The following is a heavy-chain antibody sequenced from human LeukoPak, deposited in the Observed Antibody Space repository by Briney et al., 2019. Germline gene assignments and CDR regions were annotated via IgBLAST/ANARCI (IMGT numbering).Heavy chain of an antibody. Sequence: GGSLRLSCVASGFTFSNYWMHWVRQPPGKGLVWVSRIYVDGRTTNYADSVKGRFTISRDNAKNTVYPEMNSLSVEDTATYYCIRDFRSADLWGQGTLVTVTS. V-gene: IGHV3-74*01. CDR3: IRDFRSADL. J-gene: IGHJ5*02. CDR1: GFTFSNYW. CDR2: IYVDGRTT.